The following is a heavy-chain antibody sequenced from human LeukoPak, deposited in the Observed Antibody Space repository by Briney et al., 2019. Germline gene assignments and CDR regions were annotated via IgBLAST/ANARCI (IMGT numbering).Heavy chain of an antibody. Sequence: PSETLSLTCAVYGGSFSGYYWSWIRQPPGKGLEWIGEINHSGSTNYNPSLKSRVTISVDTSKNQFSLKLSSVTAADTAVYYCATPTARPQTGNWFDPWGQGTLVTVSS. J-gene: IGHJ5*02. CDR3: ATPTARPQTGNWFDP. CDR1: GGSFSGYY. D-gene: IGHD6-6*01. V-gene: IGHV4-34*01. CDR2: INHSGST.